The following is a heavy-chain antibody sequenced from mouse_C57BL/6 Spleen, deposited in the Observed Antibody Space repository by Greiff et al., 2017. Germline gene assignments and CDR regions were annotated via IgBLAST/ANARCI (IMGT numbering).Heavy chain of an antibody. Sequence: QVQLQQPGAELVKPGASVKLSCKASGYTFTSYWMQWVKQRPGQGLEWIREIDPSDSYTNYNQKFKGKATLTVDTSSSTAYMQLSSLTSEDSAVYYCAGGQSDYWGQGTSVTVSS. CDR1: GYTFTSYW. CDR2: IDPSDSYT. V-gene: IGHV1-50*01. CDR3: AGGQSDY. J-gene: IGHJ4*01.